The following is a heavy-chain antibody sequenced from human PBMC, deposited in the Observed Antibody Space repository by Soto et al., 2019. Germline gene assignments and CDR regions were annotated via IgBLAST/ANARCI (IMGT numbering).Heavy chain of an antibody. CDR1: GGTVASSHW. Sequence: SETLSLTCGVSGGTVASSHWWSWFRQSPGRGLEWIGNVYHSADTNFNPSLQSRVTFSVDKSNNQFSLRLTSVTAADTAVYFCAREIVTAGGNNYFDPWGPGTLVT. D-gene: IGHD2-21*02. CDR3: AREIVTAGGNNYFDP. J-gene: IGHJ5*02. V-gene: IGHV4-4*02. CDR2: VYHSADT.